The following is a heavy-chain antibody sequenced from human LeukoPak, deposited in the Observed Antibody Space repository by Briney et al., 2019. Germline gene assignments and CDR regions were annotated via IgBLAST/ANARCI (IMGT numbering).Heavy chain of an antibody. CDR1: GDSVSSNSAA. CDR3: ARAAWADSGFYFDY. V-gene: IGHV6-1*01. J-gene: IGHJ4*02. Sequence: SQTLSLTCALSGDSVSSNSAAWNWLRQSPSRGLEWLGRTYYRSKLYNDYAVSVKSLITINPDTSKNQFSLQLNSVTPEDTAVYYCARAAWADSGFYFDYWGQGTLVTVSS. CDR2: TYYRSKLYN. D-gene: IGHD3-10*01.